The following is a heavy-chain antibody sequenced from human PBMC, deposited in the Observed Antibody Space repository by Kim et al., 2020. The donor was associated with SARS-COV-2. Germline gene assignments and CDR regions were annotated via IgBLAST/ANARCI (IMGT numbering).Heavy chain of an antibody. J-gene: IGHJ4*02. CDR2: IVVGSGNT. D-gene: IGHD6-13*01. V-gene: IGHV1-58*01. CDR3: AADSSSLIAAAGTR. Sequence: SVKVSCKASGFTFTSSAVQWVRQARGQRLEWIGWIVVGSGNTNYAQKFQERVTITRDMSTSTAYMELSSLRSEDTAVYYCAADSSSLIAAAGTRWGQGTLVTVSS. CDR1: GFTFTSSA.